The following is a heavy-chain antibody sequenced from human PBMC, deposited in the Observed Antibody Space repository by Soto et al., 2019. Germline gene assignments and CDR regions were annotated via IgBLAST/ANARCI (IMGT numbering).Heavy chain of an antibody. CDR1: GFTLSSYW. CDR2: IKQDGTEK. D-gene: IGHD6-19*01. J-gene: IGHJ1*01. CDR3: ARDPVNSDVWYGYFQN. V-gene: IGHV3-7*03. Sequence: QPGGSLRLSCAASGFTLSSYWMSWVRQAPGKGLEWVASIKQDGTEKYYVDSVKGRFTISRDNAKNSLHLQMNSLRVDDTALYYCARDPVNSDVWYGYFQNWGQGALVTVSS.